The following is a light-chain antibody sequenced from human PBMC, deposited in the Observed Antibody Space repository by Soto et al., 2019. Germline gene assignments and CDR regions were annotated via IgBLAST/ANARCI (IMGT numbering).Light chain of an antibody. J-gene: IGKJ1*01. CDR1: QSVSTP. V-gene: IGKV3-15*01. CDR3: QQYNIWPQT. CDR2: GAS. Sequence: IVMTQSPATLSVSPGQRASLSCRARQSVSTPVARYHQKPGQAPRLLIYGASTRATGIPARFSGSGSGTEFTLTISSLQSEDFAVYFCQQYNIWPQTFGQGTKVDI.